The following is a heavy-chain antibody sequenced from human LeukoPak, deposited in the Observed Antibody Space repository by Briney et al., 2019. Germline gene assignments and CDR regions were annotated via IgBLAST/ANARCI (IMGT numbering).Heavy chain of an antibody. V-gene: IGHV4-59*12. CDR1: GGSISNYY. CDR2: IYYSGST. CDR3: ARFSGWFDP. Sequence: SETLSLTCTVSGGSISNYYWSWIRQPPGKGLEWIGYIYYSGSTNYNPSLKSRVIISVDTSKNQFSLKLSSVTAADTAVYYCARFSGWFDPWGQGTLVTVFS. J-gene: IGHJ5*02.